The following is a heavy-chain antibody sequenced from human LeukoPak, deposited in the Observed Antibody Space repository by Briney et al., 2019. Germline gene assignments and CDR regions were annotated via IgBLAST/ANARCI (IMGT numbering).Heavy chain of an antibody. Sequence: GRSLRLSCAASGFTFSSYGMHWVRQAPGKGLEWVAVIWYDGSNKYYADSVKGRFTISRDNSKNTLYLQMNSLRAEDTAVYYCARDSSRLGKWFGVFIPNYYYYGMDVWGQGTTVTVSS. D-gene: IGHD3-10*01. J-gene: IGHJ6*02. CDR1: GFTFSSYG. V-gene: IGHV3-33*01. CDR3: ARDSSRLGKWFGVFIPNYYYYGMDV. CDR2: IWYDGSNK.